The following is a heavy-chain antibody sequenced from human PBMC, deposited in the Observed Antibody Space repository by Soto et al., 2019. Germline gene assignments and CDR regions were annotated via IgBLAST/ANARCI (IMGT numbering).Heavy chain of an antibody. CDR2: IGGSGDTT. V-gene: IGHV3-23*01. J-gene: IGHJ4*02. Sequence: GGSLRLSCGASGFTFSNYAMNWARQAPGKGLEWVSGIGGSGDTTYYADSVRGRFTISRDNSKNTLYLQMNSLRAEDTAVYYCAKAAGLSITARLQVYWGQGTLVTVSA. D-gene: IGHD6-6*01. CDR3: AKAAGLSITARLQVY. CDR1: GFTFSNYA.